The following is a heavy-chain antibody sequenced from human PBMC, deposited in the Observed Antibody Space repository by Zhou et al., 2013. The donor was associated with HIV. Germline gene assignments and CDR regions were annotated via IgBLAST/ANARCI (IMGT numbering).Heavy chain of an antibody. D-gene: IGHD3-10*01. CDR3: ASDYYGSGSSLTFDY. CDR1: GGTFSSYA. Sequence: QVQLVQSGAEVKKPGSSVKVSCKASGGTFSSYAISWVRQAPGQGLEWMGRIIPILGIANYAQKFQGRVTITADKSTSTAYMELSSLRSEDTAVYYCASDYYGSGSSLTFDYWGQGTLVTVSS. CDR2: IIPILGIA. V-gene: IGHV1-69*04. J-gene: IGHJ4*02.